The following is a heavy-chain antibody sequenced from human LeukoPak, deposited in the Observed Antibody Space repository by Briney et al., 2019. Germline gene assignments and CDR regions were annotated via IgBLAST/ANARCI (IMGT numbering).Heavy chain of an antibody. Sequence: GGSLRLSCAASGFTFTNYAMSWVRQAPGKGLEWVANIKQDGSEKYYVDSVKGRFTISRDNAKNSLYLQMNSLRAEDTAVYYCARGAAAGYWGQGTLVTVSS. J-gene: IGHJ4*02. V-gene: IGHV3-7*01. CDR3: ARGAAAGY. CDR1: GFTFTNYA. D-gene: IGHD6-13*01. CDR2: IKQDGSEK.